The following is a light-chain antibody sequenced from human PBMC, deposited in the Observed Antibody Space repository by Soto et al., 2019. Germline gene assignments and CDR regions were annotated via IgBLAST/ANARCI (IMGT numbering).Light chain of an antibody. V-gene: IGLV2-14*01. CDR3: NSYTSKSTGV. CDR2: EVS. CDR1: SSDVGGYNY. J-gene: IGLJ1*01. Sequence: QSALTQPASVSGSPGQSITISCTGTSSDVGGYNYVSWYQQHPGKAPKLIIYEVSNRPSGVSNRFSGSKSGNTAFLTISRIQAEDEPDHYCNSYTSKSTGVFGTGTKVTVL.